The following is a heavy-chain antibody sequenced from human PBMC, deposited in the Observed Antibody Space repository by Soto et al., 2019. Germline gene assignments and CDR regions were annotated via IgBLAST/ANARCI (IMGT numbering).Heavy chain of an antibody. CDR2: MYNTGST. V-gene: IGHV4-59*01. Sequence: ETLSLTCTVPGGSISTYYCSWIGQPPGKGLEWIGYMYNTGSTVYNPSLKSRVTISVDTSKNQFSLKLNAVTAADTAVYYCARDLWGYCGTDCYPLDVWGQGTTVT. J-gene: IGHJ6*02. D-gene: IGHD2-21*02. CDR1: GGSISTYY. CDR3: ARDLWGYCGTDCYPLDV.